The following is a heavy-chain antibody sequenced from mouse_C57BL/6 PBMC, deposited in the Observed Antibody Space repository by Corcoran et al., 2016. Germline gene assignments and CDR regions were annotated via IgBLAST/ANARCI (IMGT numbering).Heavy chain of an antibody. Sequence: DVHLQESGPGLVKPSQSRSLTSSVTGYSITSGYSWNWIRQIQGNKLEWMGYISYDGSNNYNPSLKNRISITRDTSKNQFYLKLNSVTTEDTATYYCAREGAMDDGYYSFAYWGQGTLVTVSA. J-gene: IGHJ3*01. D-gene: IGHD2-3*01. V-gene: IGHV3-6*01. CDR2: ISYDGSN. CDR3: AREGAMDDGYYSFAY. CDR1: GYSITSGYS.